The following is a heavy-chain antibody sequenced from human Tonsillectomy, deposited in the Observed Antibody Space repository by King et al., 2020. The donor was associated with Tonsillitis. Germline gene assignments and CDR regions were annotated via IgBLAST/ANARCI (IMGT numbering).Heavy chain of an antibody. V-gene: IGHV3-30*01. CDR1: GFNLSSYD. Sequence: QLVQSGGGVVQPGRSLRLSCAASGFNLSSYDVHWVRQAPGKGLEWVSVISSDGSDKYYADSVKGRFTISRDNSKNTLYLQMNSLRPEDTAVYYCARDQDEWEPLIGVYAFDLRGQGTMVTVSS. D-gene: IGHD1-14*01. CDR2: ISSDGSDK. J-gene: IGHJ3*01. CDR3: ARDQDEWEPLIGVYAFDL.